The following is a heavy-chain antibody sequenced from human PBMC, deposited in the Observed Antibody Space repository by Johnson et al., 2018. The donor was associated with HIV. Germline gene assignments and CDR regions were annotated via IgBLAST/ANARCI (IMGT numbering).Heavy chain of an antibody. J-gene: IGHJ3*02. CDR3: ARGTPYGGNSWDFDI. V-gene: IGHV3-30*04. CDR2: VSYDGSSK. CDR1: GFTFSSYA. Sequence: QVQLVESGGGLVQPGGSLRLSCAAPGFTFSSYAMHWVRQAPGKGLEWVAFVSYDGSSKYYADSVKGRFTISRDNAKNTLYLQMNSLRAEDTAVYYCARGTPYGGNSWDFDIWGQGTMVTVSS. D-gene: IGHD4-23*01.